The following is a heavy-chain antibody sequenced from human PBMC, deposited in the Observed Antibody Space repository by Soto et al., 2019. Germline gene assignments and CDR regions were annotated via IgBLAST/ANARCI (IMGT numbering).Heavy chain of an antibody. V-gene: IGHV4-39*07. D-gene: IGHD3-3*01. CDR3: ARGYDFWSGRYPSLDY. CDR1: GGSISSSSYY. J-gene: IGHJ4*02. Sequence: PSETLSLTCTVSGGSISSSSYYWGWIRQPPGKGLEWIGSIYYSGSTYYNPSLKSRVTISVDTSKNQFSLKLSSVTAADTAVYYCARGYDFWSGRYPSLDYWGQGTLVTVSS. CDR2: IYYSGST.